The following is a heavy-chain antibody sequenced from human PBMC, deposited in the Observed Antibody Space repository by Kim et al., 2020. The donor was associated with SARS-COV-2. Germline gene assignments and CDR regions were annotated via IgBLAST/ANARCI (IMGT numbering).Heavy chain of an antibody. D-gene: IGHD2-8*02. V-gene: IGHV3-9*01. CDR2: FSLDSNRI. CDR1: GFTFNKYA. CDR3: GKDLVPGGLDV. J-gene: IGHJ6*02. Sequence: GGSLRLSCIVSGFTFNKYAMHWVRQAPGKGLEWVGGFSLDSNRIDYADSVKGRFTISRNFAKNSLYLQMTSLRVEDTALYSCGKDLVPGGLDVWGLGTTV.